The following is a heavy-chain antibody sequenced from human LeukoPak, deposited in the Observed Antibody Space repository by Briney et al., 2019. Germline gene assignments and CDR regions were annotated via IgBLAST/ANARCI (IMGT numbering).Heavy chain of an antibody. J-gene: IGHJ4*02. CDR1: GFTFSSYW. V-gene: IGHV3-7*01. D-gene: IGHD3-9*01. Sequence: PGGSLRLSCAASGFTFSSYWMSWVRQAPGKGLEWVANIKQDGSEKYYVDSVKGRFTISRDNAKNSLYLQMNSLRAEDTAVYYCARENYNILTGYYLDYWGQGTLVTVSS. CDR3: ARENYNILTGYYLDY. CDR2: IKQDGSEK.